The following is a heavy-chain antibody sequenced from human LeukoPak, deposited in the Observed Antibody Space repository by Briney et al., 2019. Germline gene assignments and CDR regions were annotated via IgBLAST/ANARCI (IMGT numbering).Heavy chain of an antibody. J-gene: IGHJ4*02. CDR1: GFTFRSYA. D-gene: IGHD6-19*01. V-gene: IGHV3-23*01. CDR2: ITNGGST. Sequence: GGSLRLSCAASGFTFRSYAMSWVRQAPGKGLEWVSAITNGGSTYYADSVKGRFTISRDNSKNTLYLQMNSLRAEDTAVYYCAKDRGDSGWYLDFWGQGTLVTVSS. CDR3: AKDRGDSGWYLDF.